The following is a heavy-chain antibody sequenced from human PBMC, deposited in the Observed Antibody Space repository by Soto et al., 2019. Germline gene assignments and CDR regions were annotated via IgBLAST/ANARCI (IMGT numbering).Heavy chain of an antibody. CDR3: ARGARKYGLWSGPINGGRGG. D-gene: IGHD3-3*01. V-gene: IGHV4-34*01. Sequence: SQTRSLTCSLDGGSFSDYRWNWNWIRQPPGKGLQWLGGINHSGSTSHNPSLKSRVTLSLDTSKNQFSLILTSVTAPDTAVYFCARGARKYGLWSGPINGGRGGWGRETT. J-gene: IGHJ6*01. CDR2: INHSGST. CDR1: GGSFSDYRWN.